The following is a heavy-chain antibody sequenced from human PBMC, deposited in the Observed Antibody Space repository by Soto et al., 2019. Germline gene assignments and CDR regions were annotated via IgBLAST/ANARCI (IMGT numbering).Heavy chain of an antibody. CDR2: ISGSGVST. V-gene: IGHV3-23*01. D-gene: IGHD4-17*01. CDR1: GFTFSSYA. CDR3: RKDTNPDFGDYAPSTYNGLDR. Sequence: GGSLRLSCAASGFTFSSYAISWVRQAPWEGLEWVSTISGSGVSTYYADSVKGRFTISRDNSKNTLYLQMDSLRAEDTAVYYCRKDTNPDFGDYAPSTYNGLDRGGQETPVTVSS. J-gene: IGHJ5*02.